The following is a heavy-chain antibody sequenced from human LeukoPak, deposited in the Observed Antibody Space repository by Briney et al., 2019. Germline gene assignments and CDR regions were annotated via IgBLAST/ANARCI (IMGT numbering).Heavy chain of an antibody. J-gene: IGHJ4*02. D-gene: IGHD6-19*01. Sequence: PGGSLGLSCAASGFTFSDYFMTWIRQAPGKGLEWVSYISGSGSNKYYADSVKGRFTISRDNAKNSLYLQMNSLRVEDTAVYYCATSQSSVAGIVGDWDQGTLVTVSS. CDR2: ISGSGSNK. CDR1: GFTFSDYF. V-gene: IGHV3-11*04. CDR3: ATSQSSVAGIVGD.